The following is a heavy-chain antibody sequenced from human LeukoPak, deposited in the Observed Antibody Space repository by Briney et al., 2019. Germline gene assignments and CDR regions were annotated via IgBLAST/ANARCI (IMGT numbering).Heavy chain of an antibody. D-gene: IGHD3-22*01. CDR3: AREEGVVATLDAFDI. CDR1: GYIFTGYY. Sequence: ASVKVSCKASGYIFTGYYMEWVRQAPGQGLEWMGWNSAYNGNTNYAQKVQGRVTMTTDTSTSTVYMELRSLRSDDTAIYYCAREEGVVATLDAFDIWGQGTMVTVSS. J-gene: IGHJ3*02. CDR2: NSAYNGNT. V-gene: IGHV1-18*04.